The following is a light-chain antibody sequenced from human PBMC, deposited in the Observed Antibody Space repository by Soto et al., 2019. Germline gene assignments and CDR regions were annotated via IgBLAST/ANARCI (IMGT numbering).Light chain of an antibody. V-gene: IGKV3-20*01. J-gene: IGKJ3*01. CDR1: QSVSSSY. Sequence: EIVLTQSPGTLSLSPGERATLSCRVSQSVSSSYLAWYQQKLGQAPRLLTYGASSRATGIPDRFSGSGSWTDSTLTISRLEPEDFAVYYCQQYGSSLFSFSPGTKV. CDR3: QQYGSSLFS. CDR2: GAS.